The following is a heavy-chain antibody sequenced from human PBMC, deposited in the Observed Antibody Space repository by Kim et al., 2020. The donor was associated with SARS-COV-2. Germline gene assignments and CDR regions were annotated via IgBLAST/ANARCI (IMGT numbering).Heavy chain of an antibody. CDR3: ARRSGGSCYSGSCWFDP. D-gene: IGHD2-15*01. Sequence: SVKVSCKASGGTFSSYAISWVRQAPGQGLEWMGGIIPIFGTANYAQKFQGRVTITADESTSTAYMELSSLRSEDTAVYYCARRSGGSCYSGSCWFDPWGQGTLVTVSS. J-gene: IGHJ5*02. CDR1: GGTFSSYA. V-gene: IGHV1-69*13. CDR2: IIPIFGTA.